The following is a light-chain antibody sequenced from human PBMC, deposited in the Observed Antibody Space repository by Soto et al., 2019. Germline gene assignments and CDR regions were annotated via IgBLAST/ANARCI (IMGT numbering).Light chain of an antibody. CDR3: SSYTNTSTRV. J-gene: IGLJ3*02. V-gene: IGLV2-14*01. Sequence: QSVLTQPASVSGSPGQSITISCTGTSSDVGGYKYVSWYQQHPGKVPKLMIYEVSNRPSGVSNRFSGSKSGNTASLTISGLQAEDEADYYCSSYTNTSTRVFGGGTKLTVL. CDR2: EVS. CDR1: SSDVGGYKY.